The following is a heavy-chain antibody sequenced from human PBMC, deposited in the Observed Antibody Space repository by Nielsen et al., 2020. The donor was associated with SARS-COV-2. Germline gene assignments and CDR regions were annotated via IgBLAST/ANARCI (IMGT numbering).Heavy chain of an antibody. D-gene: IGHD1-26*01. J-gene: IGHJ6*02. CDR3: ARGSGSYYYGMDV. V-gene: IGHV3-30-3*01. CDR2: ISYDGSNK. Sequence: VRQAPGKGLEWVAVISYDGSNKYYADSVKGRFTISRDNSKNTLYQQMNSLRAEDTAVYYCARGSGSYYYGMDVWGQGTTVTVSS.